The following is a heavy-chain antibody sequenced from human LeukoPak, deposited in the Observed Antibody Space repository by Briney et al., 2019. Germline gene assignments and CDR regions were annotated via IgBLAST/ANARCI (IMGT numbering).Heavy chain of an antibody. CDR2: INHSGST. CDR1: GGSLSGYY. V-gene: IGHV4-34*01. CDR3: ARVYSSTSCFDV. D-gene: IGHD2-2*01. J-gene: IGHJ6*02. Sequence: ESSETLSLTCAVYGGSLSGYYWSWIRQPPGKGLEWIGEINHSGSTNYNPSLKSRVTISVDTSKNQFSLKLSSVTAADTAVYYCARVYSSTSCFDVWGQGTTVTVSS.